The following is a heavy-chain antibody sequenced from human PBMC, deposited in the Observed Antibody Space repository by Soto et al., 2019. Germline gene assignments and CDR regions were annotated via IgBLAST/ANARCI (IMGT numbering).Heavy chain of an antibody. Sequence: PSETLSLTCTVSGGSVSSGSYYWSWIRQPPGKGLEWIGYIYYSGSTNYNPSLKSRVTISVDTSKNQFSLKLSPVTAADTAVYYCAREPNGYCSGGSCYGQVGGATPLTTNAFDIWGQGTMVTVSS. CDR1: GGSVSSGSYY. V-gene: IGHV4-61*01. D-gene: IGHD2-15*01. CDR2: IYYSGST. CDR3: AREPNGYCSGGSCYGQVGGATPLTTNAFDI. J-gene: IGHJ3*02.